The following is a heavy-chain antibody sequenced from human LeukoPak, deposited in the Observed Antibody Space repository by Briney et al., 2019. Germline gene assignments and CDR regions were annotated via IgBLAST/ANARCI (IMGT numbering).Heavy chain of an antibody. CDR3: ATDLGYCSSTSCSHALRG. Sequence: ASVKVSCKASGYTFTSYDINWVRQATGQGLEWMGWMNPNSGNTGYAQKFQGRVTMTRNTSISTAYMELSSLKSEDTAVYYCATDLGYCSSTSCSHALRGWGQGTLVTVSS. V-gene: IGHV1-8*01. J-gene: IGHJ4*02. CDR2: MNPNSGNT. D-gene: IGHD2-2*01. CDR1: GYTFTSYD.